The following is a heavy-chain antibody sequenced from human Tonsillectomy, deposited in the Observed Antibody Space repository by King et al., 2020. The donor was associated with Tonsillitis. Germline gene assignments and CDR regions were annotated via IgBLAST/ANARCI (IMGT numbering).Heavy chain of an antibody. CDR2: INPNSGDT. D-gene: IGHD2-21*02. V-gene: IGHV1-2*02. J-gene: IGHJ4*02. Sequence: VQLVESGAEVKKPGASVKVSCKAPGYIFTGYYLHWVRQAPGQGLEWMGWINPNSGDTNYAQNFQGRVTMTRDTSITTAYMELNRLRFDDTAVYYCARIGDWGCGDDCCPGWGQGTLVTVSS. CDR3: ARIGDWGCGDDCCPG. CDR1: GYIFTGYY.